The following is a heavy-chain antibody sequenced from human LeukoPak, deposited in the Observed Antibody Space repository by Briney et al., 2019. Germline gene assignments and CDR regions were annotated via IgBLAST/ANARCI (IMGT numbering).Heavy chain of an antibody. V-gene: IGHV4-30-4*01. D-gene: IGHD2-2*01. CDR3: ARVNIVVVPAANWFDP. Sequence: SQTLSLTCTVSGGSSSSGDYYWSWIRQPPGKGLEWIGYIYYSGSTYYNPSLKSRVTISVDTSKNQFSLKLSSVTAADTAVYYCARVNIVVVPAANWFDPWGQGTLVTVSS. J-gene: IGHJ5*02. CDR2: IYYSGST. CDR1: GGSSSSGDYY.